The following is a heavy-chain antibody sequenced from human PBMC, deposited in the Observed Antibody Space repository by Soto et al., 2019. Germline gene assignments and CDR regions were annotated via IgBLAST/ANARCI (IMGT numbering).Heavy chain of an antibody. V-gene: IGHV5-10-1*01. CDR3: ARLFVAVAGDNWFDP. D-gene: IGHD6-19*01. CDR1: GYSFTSYW. CDR2: IDPSDSYT. J-gene: IGHJ5*02. Sequence: GDSLKISCQGSGYSFTSYWISWGRQMPLKGLEWMGRIDPSDSYTNYSPSFQGHVTISADKSISTAYLQWSSLKASDTAIYYCARLFVAVAGDNWFDPWGQGTLVTSPQ.